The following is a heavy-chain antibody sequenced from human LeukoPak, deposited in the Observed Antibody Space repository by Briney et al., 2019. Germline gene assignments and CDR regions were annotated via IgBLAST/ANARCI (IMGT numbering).Heavy chain of an antibody. CDR1: GFTFSSYG. J-gene: IGHJ6*02. CDR3: ARDRWLDFYYYYGMDV. Sequence: GRSLRLSCAASGFTFSSYGMHWVRQAPGKGLEWVAVIWYDGSNKYYADSVKGRFTISRDNSKNTLYLQMNSLRAEDTAVYYCARDRWLDFYYYYGMDVWGQGTTVTVSS. CDR2: IWYDGSNK. V-gene: IGHV3-33*01. D-gene: IGHD6-19*01.